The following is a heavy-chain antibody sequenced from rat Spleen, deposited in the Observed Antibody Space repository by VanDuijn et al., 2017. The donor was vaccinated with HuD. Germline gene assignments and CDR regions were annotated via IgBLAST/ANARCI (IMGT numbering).Heavy chain of an antibody. J-gene: IGHJ2*01. CDR1: GFTFSDYN. D-gene: IGHD1-11*01. CDR2: ITYDGTGT. CDR3: ARHLDYGGYR. V-gene: IGHV5-7*01. Sequence: EVQLVESGGGLVQPGRSLKLSCAASGFTFSDYNMAWVRQDPKKGLEWVSSITYDGTGTYYRDSVKGRFTISRDNAKSTLYLQMDSLRSEDTATYYCARHLDYGGYRWGQGVMVTVSS.